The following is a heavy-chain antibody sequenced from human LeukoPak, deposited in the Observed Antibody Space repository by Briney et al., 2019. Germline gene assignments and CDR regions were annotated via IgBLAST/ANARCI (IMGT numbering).Heavy chain of an antibody. J-gene: IGHJ5*02. CDR2: ISGSGGST. Sequence: GGSLRLSCAVSGFSFSSYAMSWVRQAPGKGLEWVSAISGSGGSTYYADSVKGRFTISRDNSKNTLYLQMNSLRAEDTAVYYCAARPFGVVKTISYNWFDPWGQGTLVTVSS. CDR3: AARPFGVVKTISYNWFDP. V-gene: IGHV3-23*01. D-gene: IGHD3-3*01. CDR1: GFSFSSYA.